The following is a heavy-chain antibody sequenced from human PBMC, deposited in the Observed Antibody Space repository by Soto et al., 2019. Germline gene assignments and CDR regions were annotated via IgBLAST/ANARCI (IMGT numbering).Heavy chain of an antibody. Sequence: SETLSLTCAVYGGSFSGYYWSWIRQPPGKGLEWIGEISHSGSTNYNPSLKSRVTISVDTSKNQFSLKLSSVTAADTAVYYCTRHPVYATGWQIDYWGQGALVTVSS. CDR2: ISHSGST. V-gene: IGHV4-34*01. J-gene: IGHJ4*02. D-gene: IGHD2-2*01. CDR3: TRHPVYATGWQIDY. CDR1: GGSFSGYY.